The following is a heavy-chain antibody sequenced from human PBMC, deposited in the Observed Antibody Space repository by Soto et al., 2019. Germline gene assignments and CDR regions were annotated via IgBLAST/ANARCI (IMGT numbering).Heavy chain of an antibody. J-gene: IGHJ4*02. CDR3: ARVYGPLYFDY. Sequence: ASVKVSCKASGYTFTTYGLSWVRQAPGQGLEWMGWISPYNGNTKYGQKLQGRVTRTTDTSTNTAYMELTSLRSDDTAVYYCARVYGPLYFDYWGQGTLVTVSS. CDR1: GYTFTTYG. CDR2: ISPYNGNT. V-gene: IGHV1-18*01. D-gene: IGHD3-10*01.